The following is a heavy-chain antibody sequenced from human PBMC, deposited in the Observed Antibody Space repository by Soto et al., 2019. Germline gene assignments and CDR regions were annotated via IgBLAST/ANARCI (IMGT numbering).Heavy chain of an antibody. CDR2: IYPGDSDT. J-gene: IGHJ6*03. Sequence: GESLKISCKGSGYSFTSYWIGWVRQMPGKGLEWMGIIYPGDSDTRYSPSFQGQVTISADKSISTAYLQWSSLKASDTAMYYCATQSRYCSGGSCYLDNYYYYYMDVWGKGTTVTVSS. D-gene: IGHD2-15*01. V-gene: IGHV5-51*01. CDR3: ATQSRYCSGGSCYLDNYYYYYMDV. CDR1: GYSFTSYW.